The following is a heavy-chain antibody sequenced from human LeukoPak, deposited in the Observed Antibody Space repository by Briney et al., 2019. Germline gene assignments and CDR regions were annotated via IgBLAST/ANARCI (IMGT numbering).Heavy chain of an antibody. CDR3: TTDLGTYYHGSQRLIPIDY. Sequence: GGSLRLSCVGSGLTFTNAWMSWVRQAQGKGLEWIGRIKSKTDGAPTNYAEPVRGRFTISRDDSKSAVYLQMNSLKIEDTAVYYCTTDLGTYYHGSQRLIPIDYWGQGTLVTVSS. D-gene: IGHD3-10*01. V-gene: IGHV3-15*01. CDR2: IKSKTDGAPT. CDR1: GLTFTNAW. J-gene: IGHJ4*02.